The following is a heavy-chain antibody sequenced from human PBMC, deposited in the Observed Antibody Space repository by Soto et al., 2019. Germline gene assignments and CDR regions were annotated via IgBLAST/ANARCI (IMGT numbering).Heavy chain of an antibody. Sequence: PSETLSLTCTVSGGSISSYYWSWIRQPPGKGLEWIGYIYYSGSTNYNPSLKSRVTISVDTSKNQFSLKLSSVTAADTAVYYCARHGGYYYDSSVGWFDPWGQGTLVTVSS. CDR1: GGSISSYY. CDR3: ARHGGYYYDSSVGWFDP. V-gene: IGHV4-59*08. D-gene: IGHD3-22*01. CDR2: IYYSGST. J-gene: IGHJ5*02.